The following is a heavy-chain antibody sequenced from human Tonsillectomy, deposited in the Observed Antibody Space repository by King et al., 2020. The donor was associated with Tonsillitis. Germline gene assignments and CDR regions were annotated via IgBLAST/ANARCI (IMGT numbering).Heavy chain of an antibody. CDR2: ISGSGGST. CDR3: ARVDTYYYDSSGYYYFDY. CDR1: GFTFSSYA. V-gene: IGHV3-23*04. D-gene: IGHD3-22*01. Sequence: VQLVESGGGLVQPGGSLRLSCAASGFTFSSYAMSWVRQAPGKGLEWVSAISGSGGSTYYADSVKGRFTISRDNSKNTLYLQMNSLRAEDTAVYYCARVDTYYYDSSGYYYFDYWGQGTLVTVSS. J-gene: IGHJ4*02.